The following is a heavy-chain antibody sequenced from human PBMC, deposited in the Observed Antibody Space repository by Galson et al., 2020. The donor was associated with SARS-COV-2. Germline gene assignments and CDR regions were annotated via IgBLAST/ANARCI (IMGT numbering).Heavy chain of an antibody. Sequence: GGSLRLSCAASGFTFSGSAMHWVRQASGKGLEWVGHIRSKTNKYATAYAASVKGRFTISRDDSEKTAYLQMNSLKTEDTAVYYCTKLLDPSDYGDDNYYYYMDVWGKGTTVTVSS. CDR3: TKLLDPSDYGDDNYYYYMDV. CDR1: GFTFSGSA. CDR2: IRSKTNKYAT. V-gene: IGHV3-73*01. D-gene: IGHD4-17*01. J-gene: IGHJ6*03.